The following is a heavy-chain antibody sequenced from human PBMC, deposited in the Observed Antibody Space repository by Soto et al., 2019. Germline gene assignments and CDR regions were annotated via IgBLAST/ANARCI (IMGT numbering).Heavy chain of an antibody. V-gene: IGHV3-7*01. D-gene: IGHD3-16*01. CDR1: GFTFSTYW. Sequence: EVQLVESGGGLVQPGGSLRLSCAASGFTFSTYWMTWVRQPPGKGLEWVANMDQDGSETYYVDSVRGRFTVSRDNAKNSLYLQMNSLRVEDTAVCYCVCGGNFFIYWGQGTLVTVSP. CDR3: VCGGNFFIY. CDR2: MDQDGSET. J-gene: IGHJ4*02.